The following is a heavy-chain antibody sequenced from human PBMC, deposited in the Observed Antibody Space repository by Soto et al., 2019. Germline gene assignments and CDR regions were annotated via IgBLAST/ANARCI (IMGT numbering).Heavy chain of an antibody. CDR3: ASRHRSTTWDY. CDR2: IKHDGSKK. V-gene: IGHV3-7*01. Sequence: WWSLRLSCAASVFTFSNYWMSWFRRAPGKGLEWVASIKHDGSKKFYVDSVKGRFTISRDNTENSLFLQMNSLSAEDTAVYYCASRHRSTTWDYWGQGTLVTVSS. J-gene: IGHJ4*02. CDR1: VFTFSNYW. D-gene: IGHD2-2*01.